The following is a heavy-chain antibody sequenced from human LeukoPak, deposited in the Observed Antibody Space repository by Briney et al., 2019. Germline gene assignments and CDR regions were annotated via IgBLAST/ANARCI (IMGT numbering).Heavy chain of an antibody. J-gene: IGHJ4*02. D-gene: IGHD3-22*01. CDR3: ARGSFDYYDSSGYRY. CDR1: GYTFTSNY. Sequence: ASVKVSCKAFGYTFTSNYMHWVRQAPGQGPEWMGVISPSGGSTNYAQKFQGRVTITADKSTSTAYMELSSLRSEGTAVYYCARGSFDYYDSSGYRYWGQGTLVTVSS. V-gene: IGHV1-46*01. CDR2: ISPSGGST.